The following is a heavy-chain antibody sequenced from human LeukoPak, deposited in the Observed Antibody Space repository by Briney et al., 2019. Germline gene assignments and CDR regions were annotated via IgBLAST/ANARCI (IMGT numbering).Heavy chain of an antibody. CDR1: GYTLTELS. CDR2: FNPEDGET. D-gene: IGHD1-26*01. V-gene: IGHV1-24*01. J-gene: IGHJ4*02. Sequence: RASVKVSCKVSGYTLTELSMHWVRQAPGKGLEWMGGFNPEDGETIYAQKFQGRVTMTEDKSKNTAYMELSRLRSEDTAVYYCATVLSGSYLGGSYFDYWGQGTLVTVSS. CDR3: ATVLSGSYLGGSYFDY.